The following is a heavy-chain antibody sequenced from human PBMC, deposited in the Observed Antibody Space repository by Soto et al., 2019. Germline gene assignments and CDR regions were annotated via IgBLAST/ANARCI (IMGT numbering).Heavy chain of an antibody. V-gene: IGHV4-59*08. CDR3: ARQAQDHIHSSNNCYDP. D-gene: IGHD3-22*01. CDR2: LYASGTT. J-gene: IGHJ5*02. Sequence: QAQLQESGPGLVKPSETLTLTCSVSDGSVTGYSWSWVRQPPGKGLEWIGQLYASGTTTTNPSLKSRVTMSLDTSQNHFSLRLNSVTAADTAVYFCARQAQDHIHSSNNCYDPWGQGTLVTVSS. CDR1: DGSVTGYS.